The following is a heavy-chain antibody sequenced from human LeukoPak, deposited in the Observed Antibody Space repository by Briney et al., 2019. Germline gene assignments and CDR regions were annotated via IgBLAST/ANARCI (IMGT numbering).Heavy chain of an antibody. CDR2: IYHSGST. CDR3: ARAPRMTDDFWSGYYDYYFDY. Sequence: SETLSLTCAVSGGSGGSISSSNYWSWVRQPPGKGLEWIGEIYHSGSTNYNPSLKSRVTISVDKSKNQFSLKLNSVTAADTAVYYCARAPRMTDDFWSGYYDYYFDYWGQGTLVTVSS. CDR1: GGSGGSISSSNY. V-gene: IGHV4-4*02. J-gene: IGHJ4*02. D-gene: IGHD3-3*01.